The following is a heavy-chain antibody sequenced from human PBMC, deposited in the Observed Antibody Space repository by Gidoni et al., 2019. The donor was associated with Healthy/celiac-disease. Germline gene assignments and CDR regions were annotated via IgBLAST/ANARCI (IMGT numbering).Heavy chain of an antibody. V-gene: IGHV1-69*02. CDR2: VIPILGIA. Sequence: QVQLGQSGAEGKKPGSSVTVSCKASGGTFISYTLRWVRQAPGQGLEWMGRVIPILGIANYAQKFKGRVTITADKSTSTAYMELSSLRSEDTAVYDCASDPYGMDVWGQGTTVTVSS. CDR3: ASDPYGMDV. CDR1: GGTFISYT. J-gene: IGHJ6*02.